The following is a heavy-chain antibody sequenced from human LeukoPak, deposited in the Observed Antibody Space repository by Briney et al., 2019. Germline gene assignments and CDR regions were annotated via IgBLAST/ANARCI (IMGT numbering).Heavy chain of an antibody. J-gene: IGHJ4*02. D-gene: IGHD3-22*01. CDR3: ARDSKGGFDYDSSGYITYFDY. Sequence: GGSLRLSCAASGFTFSSYSMNWVRQAPGKGLEWVSSISSSSSYIYYADSVKGRFTISRDNAKNSLYLQMNSLRAEDTAVYYCARDSKGGFDYDSSGYITYFDYWGQGTLVTVSS. CDR1: GFTFSSYS. V-gene: IGHV3-21*01. CDR2: ISSSSSYI.